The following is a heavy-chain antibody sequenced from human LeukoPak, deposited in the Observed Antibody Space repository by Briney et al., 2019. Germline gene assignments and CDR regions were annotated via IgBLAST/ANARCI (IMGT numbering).Heavy chain of an antibody. J-gene: IGHJ4*02. Sequence: KPSETLSLTCTVSGGSVSSTTYYWSWIRQPPGKGLEWIASINYSGSTYYNPSLKSRVTISVDTSENQFSLKLSSVTAADTAVYYCAREGRDGYRQRLFDSWGQGTLVTVSS. D-gene: IGHD5-24*01. V-gene: IGHV4-39*02. CDR3: AREGRDGYRQRLFDS. CDR1: GGSVSSTTYY. CDR2: INYSGST.